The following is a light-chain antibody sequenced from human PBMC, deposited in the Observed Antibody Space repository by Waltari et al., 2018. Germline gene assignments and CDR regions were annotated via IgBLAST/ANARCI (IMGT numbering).Light chain of an antibody. CDR3: VVYMGSGHWV. CDR1: SGSVSTSYY. V-gene: IGLV8-61*01. CDR2: STN. Sequence: QTVVTQEPSFSVSPGGKVTLTCGLSSGSVSTSYYPSWYHQTPGQAPRTLIYSTNTRSSGVPDRFAGASLGNKAALTITGAQADDECDYYCVVYMGSGHWVFGGGAKLTVL. J-gene: IGLJ3*02.